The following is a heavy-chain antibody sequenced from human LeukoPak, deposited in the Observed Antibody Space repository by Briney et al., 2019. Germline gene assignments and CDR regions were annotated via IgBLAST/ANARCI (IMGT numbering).Heavy chain of an antibody. V-gene: IGHV4-39*01. CDR1: GGSISSSSYY. J-gene: IGHJ4*02. D-gene: IGHD3-10*01. CDR2: IYYSGST. CDR3: ARQTMVRGVNYFDY. Sequence: SETLSFTCTVSGGSISSSSYYWGWIRQPPGKGLEWIGSIYYSGSTYYNPSLKSRVTISVDTSKNQFSLKLSSVTTADTAVYYCARQTMVRGVNYFDYWGQGTLVTVSS.